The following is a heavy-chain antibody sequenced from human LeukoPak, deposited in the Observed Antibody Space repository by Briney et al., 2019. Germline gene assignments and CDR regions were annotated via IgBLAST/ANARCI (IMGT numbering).Heavy chain of an antibody. CDR2: ISGSGTST. Sequence: GKSLRLSCAASGFTFSGYPIHWVRQAPGKGLEWVSTISGSGTSTYYVDSVKGRFTISRDNSKNTLYLQMNSLRAEDTAEYYCAKDSNGWYQRGSNYFDYWGQGTLVTVSS. D-gene: IGHD6-19*01. CDR3: AKDSNGWYQRGSNYFDY. V-gene: IGHV3-23*01. J-gene: IGHJ4*02. CDR1: GFTFSGYP.